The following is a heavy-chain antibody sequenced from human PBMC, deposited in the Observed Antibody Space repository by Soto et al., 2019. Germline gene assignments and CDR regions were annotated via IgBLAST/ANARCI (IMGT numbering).Heavy chain of an antibody. D-gene: IGHD7-27*01. V-gene: IGHV3-33*01. CDR3: ARARTGVFDY. CDR1: GFTFSSYG. J-gene: IGHJ4*02. CDR2: IWYDGSNK. Sequence: VQLVESGGGVVQPGRSLRLSCAASGFTFSSYGMHWVRQAPGKGLEWVAVIWYDGSNKYYADSVKGRFTISRDNSKNTLYLQTNSLRAEDTAVYYCARARTGVFDYWGQGTLVTVSS.